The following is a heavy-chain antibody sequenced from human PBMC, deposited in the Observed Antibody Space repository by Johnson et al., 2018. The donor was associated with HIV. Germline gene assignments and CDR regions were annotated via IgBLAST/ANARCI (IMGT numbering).Heavy chain of an antibody. J-gene: IGHJ3*02. V-gene: IGHV3-48*04. CDR1: GFTFSYVW. CDR3: AREGSSGYYDAFDI. CDR2: ISWNSGNI. Sequence: VQLVESGGGLIQPGGSLRLSCAASGFTFSYVWMHWVRQAPGKGLEWVARISWNSGNIAYVDSVKGRFTISRDNAKNSLYLQMNSLRVEDTAVYYCAREGSSGYYDAFDIWGQGTMVTVSS. D-gene: IGHD3-22*01.